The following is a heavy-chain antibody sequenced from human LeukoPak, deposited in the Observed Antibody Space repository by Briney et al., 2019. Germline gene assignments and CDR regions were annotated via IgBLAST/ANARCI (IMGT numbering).Heavy chain of an antibody. J-gene: IGHJ3*02. Sequence: SETLSLTCAVYGGSFSGHYWSWIRQPPGKGLEWIGEINHSGSTNYNPSLKSRVTISVDTSKNQFSLKLSSVTAADTAVYYCARDSSADAFDIWGQGTMVTVSS. CDR3: ARDSSADAFDI. D-gene: IGHD2-15*01. CDR2: INHSGST. CDR1: GGSFSGHY. V-gene: IGHV4-34*01.